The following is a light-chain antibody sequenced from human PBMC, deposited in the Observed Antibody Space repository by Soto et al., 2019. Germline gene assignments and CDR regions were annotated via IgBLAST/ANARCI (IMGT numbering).Light chain of an antibody. Sequence: EILMTQSPATLSVSPGERATLSCRASHRVNTYLAWYQQRPGQAPRLLIYDASTRATGIPARFSGSGSGTEFTLTISSLQSDDFATYYCQQYYSYPRTFGQGTKVEIK. J-gene: IGKJ1*01. CDR3: QQYYSYPRT. V-gene: IGKV3-15*01. CDR1: HRVNTY. CDR2: DAS.